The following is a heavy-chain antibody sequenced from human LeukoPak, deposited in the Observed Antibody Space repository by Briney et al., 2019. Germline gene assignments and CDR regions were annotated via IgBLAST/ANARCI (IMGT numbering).Heavy chain of an antibody. CDR3: AKRRSSGWSHAVP. V-gene: IGHV3-9*01. Sequence: GGSLRLSCAASGFTFDDYAMHWVRQAPGKGLEWVSGISWNSGSIGYADSVKGRFTISRDNSKNTLYLQMNSLRAEDTAVYYCAKRRSSGWSHAVPWGQGTLVTVSS. D-gene: IGHD6-19*01. CDR1: GFTFDDYA. J-gene: IGHJ5*02. CDR2: ISWNSGSI.